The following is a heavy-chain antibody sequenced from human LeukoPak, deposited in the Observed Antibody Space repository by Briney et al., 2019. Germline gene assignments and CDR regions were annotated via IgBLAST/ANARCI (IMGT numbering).Heavy chain of an antibody. CDR3: AGGTANTIFGVVIMVDYYYGMDV. Sequence: ASVKVSCKASGYTFTSYYMHWVRQAPGQGLEWMGIINPSGGSTSYAQKFQGRVTMTRDTSTSTVYMELSSLRSEDTAVYYCAGGTANTIFGVVIMVDYYYGMDVWGQGTTVTVSS. CDR1: GYTFTSYY. V-gene: IGHV1-46*01. J-gene: IGHJ6*02. CDR2: INPSGGST. D-gene: IGHD3-3*01.